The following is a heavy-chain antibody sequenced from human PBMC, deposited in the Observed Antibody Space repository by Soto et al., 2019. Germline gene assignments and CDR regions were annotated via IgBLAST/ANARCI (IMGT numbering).Heavy chain of an antibody. CDR1: GFTFRNFV. CDR3: AQDRGWEVVSPYHDY. CDR2: IRATGGET. D-gene: IGHD2-21*01. J-gene: IGHJ4*02. Sequence: EVQLLESGGGMVQPGGSLRVSCAASGFTFRNFVMSWVRQAPGKGLEWVSAIRATGGETFYADSVKGRFTISRDNSKNTLYLQMNSLRDEDTDLYFWAQDRGWEVVSPYHDYWGQGTLVTVSS. V-gene: IGHV3-23*01.